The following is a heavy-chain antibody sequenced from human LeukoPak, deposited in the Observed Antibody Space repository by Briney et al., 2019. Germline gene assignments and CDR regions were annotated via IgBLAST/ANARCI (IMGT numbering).Heavy chain of an antibody. CDR1: GFTFSTYA. CDR3: ANLRGTQNDY. CDR2: IGGSGDST. J-gene: IGHJ4*02. Sequence: GGSLRLSCAASGFTFSTYAMSWVRQAPGKGLEWVSAIGGSGDSTNYADSVKGRFTISRDNSKNTLYMQMNSLRAEDTAVYYCANLRGTQNDYWGQGTLVTVSS. D-gene: IGHD3-16*01. V-gene: IGHV3-23*01.